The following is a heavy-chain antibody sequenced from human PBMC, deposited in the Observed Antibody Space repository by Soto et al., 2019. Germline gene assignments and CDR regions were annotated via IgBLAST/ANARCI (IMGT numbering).Heavy chain of an antibody. Sequence: GALRLSCVPSGWSFSGYPVHWVRQAPGKGLEWVAIISNDGSNKQYADSVKGRFAISRDNSKKTVYLQMDSLRGDDTAVYYCAKDQRFLESAYFDYWGQGTLVTVSS. J-gene: IGHJ4*02. V-gene: IGHV3-30*18. D-gene: IGHD3-3*01. CDR2: ISNDGSNK. CDR3: AKDQRFLESAYFDY. CDR1: GWSFSGYP.